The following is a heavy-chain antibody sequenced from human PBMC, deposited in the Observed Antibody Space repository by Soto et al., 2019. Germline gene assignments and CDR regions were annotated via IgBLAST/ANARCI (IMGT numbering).Heavy chain of an antibody. CDR1: GGSISSYY. CDR3: ARSTMVRGGRFDP. V-gene: IGHV4-59*08. J-gene: IGHJ5*02. D-gene: IGHD3-10*01. CDR2: IYYSGST. Sequence: SETLSLTCTVSGGSISSYYWSWIRQPPGKGLEWIGYIYYSGSTNYNPSLKSRVSISVDTSKNQFSLKLSSVTAADTAVYYCARSTMVRGGRFDPWGQGTLVTVSS.